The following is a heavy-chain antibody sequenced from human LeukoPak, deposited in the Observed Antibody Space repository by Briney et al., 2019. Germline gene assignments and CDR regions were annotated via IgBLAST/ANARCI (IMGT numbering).Heavy chain of an antibody. D-gene: IGHD5-18*01. CDR1: GLTFSDYY. V-gene: IGHV3-11*04. J-gene: IGHJ5*02. CDR3: ARDTGYSYGRGWFDP. CDR2: ISSSDDII. Sequence: GGSLRLSCTTSGLTFSDYYMSWIRQAPGKGLEWISYISSSDDIISYADSVKGRFTISRDNAKKSLYLQMNSLRAEDTAVYYCARDTGYSYGRGWFDPWGQGTLVTVSS.